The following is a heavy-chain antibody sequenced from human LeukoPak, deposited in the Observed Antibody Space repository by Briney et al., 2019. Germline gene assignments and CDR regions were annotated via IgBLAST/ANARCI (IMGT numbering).Heavy chain of an antibody. CDR2: IYTSGST. J-gene: IGHJ4*02. CDR3: ARDGHEGEWLV. Sequence: SETLSLTCTVSGGSISSYYWSWIRQPAGNGLEWIGRIYTSGSTNYSPSLKSRVTMSVDTSKNQFSLKLSSVTAADTAAYYCARDGHEGEWLVWGQGTLVTVSS. V-gene: IGHV4-4*07. D-gene: IGHD3-3*01. CDR1: GGSISSYY.